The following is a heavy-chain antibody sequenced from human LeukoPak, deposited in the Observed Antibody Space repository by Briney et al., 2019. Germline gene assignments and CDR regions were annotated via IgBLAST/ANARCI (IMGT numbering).Heavy chain of an antibody. CDR3: ARQYYGDNSGFDY. CDR2: IYPGDSDT. D-gene: IGHD4-23*01. J-gene: IGHJ4*02. CDR1: GYSFTTYR. Sequence: GESLKISCKGSGYSFTTYRIGWVRQMPGKGLEWMAIIYPGDSDTRYSPSFQGQDTISADKSISTAYLQWSSLKASDTAMYYCARQYYGDNSGFDYWGQGTPVTVSS. V-gene: IGHV5-51*01.